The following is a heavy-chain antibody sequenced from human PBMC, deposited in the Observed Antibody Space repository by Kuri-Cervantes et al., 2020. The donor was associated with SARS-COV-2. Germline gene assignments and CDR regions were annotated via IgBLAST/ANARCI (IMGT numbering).Heavy chain of an antibody. CDR1: GGSFSGYY. Sequence: SETLSLTCAVYGGSFSGYYWSWIRQPPGKGLEWIGEINHSGSTNYNPSPKSRVTISVDTSKNQFSLKLSSVTAADTAVYYCARRAKHWYFDLWGRGTLVTVSS. CDR3: ARRAKHWYFDL. CDR2: INHSGST. J-gene: IGHJ2*01. D-gene: IGHD4/OR15-4a*01. V-gene: IGHV4-34*01.